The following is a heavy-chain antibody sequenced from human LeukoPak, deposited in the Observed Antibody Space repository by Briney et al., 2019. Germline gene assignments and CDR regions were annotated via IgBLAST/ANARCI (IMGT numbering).Heavy chain of an antibody. V-gene: IGHV4-34*01. CDR2: INHSGST. D-gene: IGHD3-10*01. CDR3: ARGREEHYYGSGSHPNFDY. Sequence: PSETLSLTCAAYGGSFSGYYWSWIRQPPGKGLEWIGEINHSGSTNYNPSLKSRVTISVDTSKNQFSLKLSSVTAADTAVYYCARGREEHYYGSGSHPNFDYWGQGTLVTVSS. CDR1: GGSFSGYY. J-gene: IGHJ4*02.